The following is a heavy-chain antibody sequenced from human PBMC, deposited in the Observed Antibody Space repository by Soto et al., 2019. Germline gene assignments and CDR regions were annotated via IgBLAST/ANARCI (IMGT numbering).Heavy chain of an antibody. J-gene: IGHJ4*02. V-gene: IGHV4-31*01. CDR3: ARRYSSGFDY. CDR1: GGSISSGGYY. Sequence: QVQLQESGPGLVKPSQTLSLTCTVSGGSISSGGYYWSWIRQHPGKGLEWIGYIYYSGSTYYNPSLKGLVTISVDTPKTQFSLKLSSVTAADTAVYYCARRYSSGFDYWGQGTLVTVSS. CDR2: IYYSGST. D-gene: IGHD6-19*01.